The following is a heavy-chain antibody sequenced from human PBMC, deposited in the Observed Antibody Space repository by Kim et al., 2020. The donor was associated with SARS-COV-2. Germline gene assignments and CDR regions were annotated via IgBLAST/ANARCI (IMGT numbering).Heavy chain of an antibody. Sequence: TYYNPSLKSRVTISVDTSKNQFSLKLSSVTAADTAVYYCARAVAGTDFDYWGQGTLVTVSS. CDR2: T. V-gene: IGHV4-30-2*05. D-gene: IGHD6-19*01. J-gene: IGHJ4*02. CDR3: ARAVAGTDFDY.